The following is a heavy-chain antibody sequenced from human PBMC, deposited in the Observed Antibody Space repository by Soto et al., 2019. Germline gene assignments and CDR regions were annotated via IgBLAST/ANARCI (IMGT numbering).Heavy chain of an antibody. J-gene: IGHJ5*02. Sequence: VSRSYAISGDRIADNTASCIWNRQYPSRGLEWLGRTYFRSKWYNDYAVSVKSRIIINPDTSNNQFSLQLNSVTPEDTAVYFCAKGDNLGPKTGYAFDPWGQGSMGNVAS. CDR2: TYFRSKWYN. CDR3: AKGDNLGPKTGYAFDP. D-gene: IGHD5-12*01. CDR1: GDRIADNTAS. V-gene: IGHV6-1*01.